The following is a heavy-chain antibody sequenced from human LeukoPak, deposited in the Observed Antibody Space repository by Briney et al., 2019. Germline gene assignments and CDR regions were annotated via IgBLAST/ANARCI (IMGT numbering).Heavy chain of an antibody. CDR3: ARDRKDYYYYYYMNV. V-gene: IGHV1-69*13. CDR1: GGTFSSYA. CDR2: IIPIFGTA. J-gene: IGHJ6*03. D-gene: IGHD1-14*01. Sequence: SVKVSCKASGGTFSSYAISWVRQAPGQGLEWMGGIIPIFGTANYAQKFQGRVTITADESTSTAYMELSSLRSEDTAVYYCARDRKDYYYYYYMNVWGKGTTVTVSS.